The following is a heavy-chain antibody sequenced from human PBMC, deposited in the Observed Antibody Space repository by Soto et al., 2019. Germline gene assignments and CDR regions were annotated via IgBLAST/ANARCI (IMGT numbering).Heavy chain of an antibody. CDR2: ISPSTGKT. D-gene: IGHD2-8*01. Sequence: QVQLVQSGADVKKRGASVKLSCKASGYTFIHYDIGWVRQALGQGPEWLGRISPSTGKTDYPQKFQDRVSMTTDTSTATAYMELRGLRSDDTAVYYCARDQTKWLCDAYDLGGQGTMVTVSS. CDR1: GYTFIHYD. J-gene: IGHJ3*01. CDR3: ARDQTKWLCDAYDL. V-gene: IGHV1-18*01.